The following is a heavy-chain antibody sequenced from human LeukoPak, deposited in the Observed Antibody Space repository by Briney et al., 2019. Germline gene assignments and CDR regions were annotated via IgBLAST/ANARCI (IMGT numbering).Heavy chain of an antibody. CDR3: ARGYCSGGSCYGDAFDI. Sequence: ASVKVSCKASGYTFTSYYMHWVRQAPGQGLEWMGWINPNSGGTNYAQKFQGRVTMTRDTSISTAYMELSRLRSDDTAVYYCARGYCSGGSCYGDAFDIWGQGTMVTVSS. CDR1: GYTFTSYY. D-gene: IGHD2-15*01. J-gene: IGHJ3*02. V-gene: IGHV1-2*02. CDR2: INPNSGGT.